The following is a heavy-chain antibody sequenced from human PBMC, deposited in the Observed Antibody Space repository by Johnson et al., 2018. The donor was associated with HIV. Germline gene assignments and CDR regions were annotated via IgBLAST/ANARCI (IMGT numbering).Heavy chain of an antibody. V-gene: IGHV3-74*01. Sequence: VLLVESGGGLVQPGGSLRLSCAASGFTFSSYWMHWVRKAPGKGLVWVSRINSDGSSTSYADSVKGRFTISRDNAKNTLYRQMNSLRAEDTAVYYCARDPGPQWELEATDAFDIWGQGTMVTVSS. J-gene: IGHJ3*02. CDR3: ARDPGPQWELEATDAFDI. D-gene: IGHD1-26*01. CDR1: GFTFSSYW. CDR2: INSDGSST.